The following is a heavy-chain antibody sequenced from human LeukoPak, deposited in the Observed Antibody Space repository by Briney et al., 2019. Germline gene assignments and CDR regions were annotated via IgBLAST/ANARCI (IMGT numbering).Heavy chain of an antibody. Sequence: GGSLRLSCAASGFTLSNHAMHWVRRATGKGLEWVSAIGTAGDTFYPGSVKGRFTISRENAKNSLYLQMDILRAEDTAVYYCARQMTPHGNFDYWGQGTLVTVSS. CDR2: IGTAGDT. D-gene: IGHD1-26*01. CDR3: ARQMTPHGNFDY. CDR1: GFTLSNHA. J-gene: IGHJ4*02. V-gene: IGHV3-13*01.